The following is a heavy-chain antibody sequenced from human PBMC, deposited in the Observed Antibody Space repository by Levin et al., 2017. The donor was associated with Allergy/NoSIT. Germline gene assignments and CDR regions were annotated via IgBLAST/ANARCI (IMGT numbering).Heavy chain of an antibody. CDR2: IWYDGSNK. Sequence: GGSLRLSCAASGFTFSSYGMHWVRQAPGKGLEWVAVIWYDGSNKYYADSVKGRFTISRDNSKNTLYLQMNSLRAEDTAVYYCARDRGNYYDSSGHNWFDPWGQGTLVTVSS. CDR1: GFTFSSYG. CDR3: ARDRGNYYDSSGHNWFDP. D-gene: IGHD3-22*01. V-gene: IGHV3-33*01. J-gene: IGHJ5*02.